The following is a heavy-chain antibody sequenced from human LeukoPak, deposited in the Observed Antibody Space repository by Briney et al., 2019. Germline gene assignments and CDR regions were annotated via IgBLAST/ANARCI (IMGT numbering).Heavy chain of an antibody. Sequence: ASVKVSCKASGFTFTSSAMQWVRQARGQRLEWIGWIVVGSGNTNYAQKFQERVTITRDMSTGTAYMELSSLRSEDTAVYYCAADHYSSSWYGGAFDIWGQGTMVTVSS. J-gene: IGHJ3*02. D-gene: IGHD6-13*01. CDR2: IVVGSGNT. V-gene: IGHV1-58*02. CDR1: GFTFTSSA. CDR3: AADHYSSSWYGGAFDI.